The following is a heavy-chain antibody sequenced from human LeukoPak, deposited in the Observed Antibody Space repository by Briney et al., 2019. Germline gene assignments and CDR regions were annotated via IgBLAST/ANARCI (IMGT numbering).Heavy chain of an antibody. CDR3: ATDLRSFDY. V-gene: IGHV3-9*01. CDR2: ISWNSGSI. CDR1: GFTFDDYA. J-gene: IGHJ4*02. Sequence: GGSLRLSCAASGFTFDDYAMHWVRQAPGKGLEWVSGISWNSGSIGYVDSVKGRFTISRDNAKNSLYLQMNSLRAEDTAVYYCATDLRSFDYWGQGTLVTVSS. D-gene: IGHD3-3*01.